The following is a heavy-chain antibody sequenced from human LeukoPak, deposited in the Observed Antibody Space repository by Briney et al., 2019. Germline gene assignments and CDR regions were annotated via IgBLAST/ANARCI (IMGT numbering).Heavy chain of an antibody. CDR2: IYTSGST. V-gene: IGHV4-61*02. D-gene: IGHD6-6*01. CDR3: ARGISSSPKGPDY. CDR1: GGSISSGSYY. Sequence: SETLSLTCTVSGGSISSGSYYWSWIRQPAGKGLEWIGRIYTSGSTNYNPSLKSRVTISVDTSKNQFSLKLSSVTAADTAVYYCARGISSSPKGPDYWGQGTLVTVSS. J-gene: IGHJ4*02.